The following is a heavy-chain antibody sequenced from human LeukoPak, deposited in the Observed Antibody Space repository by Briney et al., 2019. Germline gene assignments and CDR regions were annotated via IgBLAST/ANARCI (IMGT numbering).Heavy chain of an antibody. CDR3: ARGDDSSGYYRY. J-gene: IGHJ4*02. D-gene: IGHD3-22*01. V-gene: IGHV1-69*04. CDR2: IIPVLDVS. CDR1: GGTFSNYV. Sequence: ASVKVSCKASGGTFSNYVITWVRQAPGQGLEWMGRIIPVLDVSNFAQKFQGRVTITADRSTNTAHMELSRLESGDTAVYYCARGDDSSGYYRYWGQGTLVTVSS.